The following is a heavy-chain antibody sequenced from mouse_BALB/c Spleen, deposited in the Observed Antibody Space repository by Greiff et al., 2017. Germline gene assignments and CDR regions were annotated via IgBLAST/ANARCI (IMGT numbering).Heavy chain of an antibody. J-gene: IGHJ4*01. CDR3: ARDYGYCAMDY. CDR1: GFSLTGYG. CDR2: IWGDGST. V-gene: IGHV2-6-7*01. D-gene: IGHD1-2*01. Sequence: VQLQQSGPGLVAPSQSLSITCTVSGFSLTGYGVNWVRQPPGKGLEWPGMIWGDGSTDYNSALKSRLSISKDNSKSQVFLKMNSLQTDDTARYYCARDYGYCAMDYWGQGTSVTVSS.